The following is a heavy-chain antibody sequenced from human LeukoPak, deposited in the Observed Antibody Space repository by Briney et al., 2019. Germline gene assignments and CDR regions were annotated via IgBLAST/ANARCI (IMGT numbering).Heavy chain of an antibody. CDR2: INSDGSGT. CDR1: GFTFNSYW. CDR3: ARDRLTNDAFDI. J-gene: IGHJ3*02. V-gene: IGHV3-74*01. D-gene: IGHD2-8*01. Sequence: GGSLRLSCAASGFTFNSYWMHWVRQAPGKGLVWVSRINSDGSGTSDADFVKGRFTISRDNSKNTLYLQMNSLRAEDAAMYYCARDRLTNDAFDIWGQGTMVTVSS.